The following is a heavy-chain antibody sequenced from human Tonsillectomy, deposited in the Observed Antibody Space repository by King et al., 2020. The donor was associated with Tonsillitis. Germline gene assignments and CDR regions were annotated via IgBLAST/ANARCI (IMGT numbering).Heavy chain of an antibody. V-gene: IGHV3-33*05. CDR3: ARPEVTQPNYYYYGMDV. D-gene: IGHD4-23*01. J-gene: IGHJ6*02. CDR1: GFTFSNYG. CDR2: ISYDGRKK. Sequence: VQLVESGGGVVQPGRSLRLSCASPGFTFSNYGMHWVRQAPGKGLEWVAVISYDGRKKYYADSVEGRINISRDNSKNTLYLQRDSLRAEDRAVYYWARPEVTQPNYYYYGMDVWGQGTTVTVSS.